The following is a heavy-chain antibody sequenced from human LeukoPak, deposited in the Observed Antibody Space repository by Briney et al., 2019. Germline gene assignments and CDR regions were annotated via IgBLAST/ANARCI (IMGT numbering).Heavy chain of an antibody. CDR2: IRYDGSDK. CDR3: AKDLGAIVGPVRNWFDS. CDR1: GFSFSSYG. Sequence: GGSLRLSCAASGFSFSSYGMHWVRQAPGKGLEWVAFIRYDGSDKYYADSVKGRFTISRDNSQNTLYLQMNSLRAEDTAVYYCAKDLGAIVGPVRNWFDSWGQGTPVTVSS. J-gene: IGHJ5*01. V-gene: IGHV3-30*02. D-gene: IGHD1-26*01.